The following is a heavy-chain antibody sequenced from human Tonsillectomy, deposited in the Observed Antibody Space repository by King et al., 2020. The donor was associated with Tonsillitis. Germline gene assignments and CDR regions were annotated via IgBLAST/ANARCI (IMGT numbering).Heavy chain of an antibody. Sequence: VQLVESGGGLVHPGGSLRLSCVDSGFTFSTSWMHWVRQAPGKGLLWVSRINGDGYSTSYADFARGRFTISRDNAKNTLYLQMNSLRVDDTAVYYCVRERGAAAGYGFDPWGQGTLVTVSS. CDR2: INGDGYST. CDR3: VRERGAAAGYGFDP. J-gene: IGHJ5*02. CDR1: GFTFSTSW. V-gene: IGHV3-74*01. D-gene: IGHD6-13*01.